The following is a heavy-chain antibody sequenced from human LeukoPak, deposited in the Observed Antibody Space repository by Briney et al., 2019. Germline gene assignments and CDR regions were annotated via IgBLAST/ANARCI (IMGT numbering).Heavy chain of an antibody. D-gene: IGHD3-10*01. CDR1: GFTFSSYG. Sequence: PGRSLRLSCAASGFTFSSYGMHWVRQAPGKGLEWVAVISYDGSNKYYADSVKGRFTISRDNSKNTLYLQMNSLRAEDTAVYYCARDRLSSSGSYCNWFDPWGQGTLVTVSS. CDR3: ARDRLSSSGSYCNWFDP. CDR2: ISYDGSNK. J-gene: IGHJ5*02. V-gene: IGHV3-30*04.